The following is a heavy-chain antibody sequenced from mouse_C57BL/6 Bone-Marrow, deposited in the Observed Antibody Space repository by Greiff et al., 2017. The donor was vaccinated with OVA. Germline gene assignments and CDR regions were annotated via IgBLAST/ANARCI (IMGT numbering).Heavy chain of an antibody. V-gene: IGHV1-82*01. J-gene: IGHJ3*01. CDR3: AEGSGFAY. CDR2: IYPGDGDT. CDR1: GYAFSSSW. Sequence: VQLQQSGPELVKPGASVKISCKASGYAFSSSWMNWVKQRPGKGLEWIGRIYPGDGDTNYNGKFKGKATLTADKSSSTAYMQLSSLTSEDSAVYFCAEGSGFAYWGQGTLVTVSA.